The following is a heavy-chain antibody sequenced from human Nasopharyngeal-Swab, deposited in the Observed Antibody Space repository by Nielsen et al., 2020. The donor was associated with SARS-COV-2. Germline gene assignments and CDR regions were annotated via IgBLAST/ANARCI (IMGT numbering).Heavy chain of an antibody. V-gene: IGHV3-21*01. D-gene: IGHD4-17*01. CDR3: AREIGDTVTIDY. Sequence: VRQAPGKGLEWVSAISGSGGSIYYADSVKGRFTISRDNAKNSLCLQMNSLRAEDTAVYYCAREIGDTVTIDYWGQGTLVTVSS. J-gene: IGHJ4*02. CDR2: ISGSGGSI.